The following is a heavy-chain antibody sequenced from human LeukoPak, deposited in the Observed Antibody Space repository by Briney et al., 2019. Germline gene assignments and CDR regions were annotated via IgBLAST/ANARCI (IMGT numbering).Heavy chain of an antibody. Sequence: ASVKVSCKASGYTFTGYYMHWVRQAPGQGLEWMGWINPNSGGTTYAQKFQGRVTMTRDTSISTAYMELSRLRSDDTAVYYCARDITNGATPDYWGQGTLVTVSS. CDR2: INPNSGGT. V-gene: IGHV1-2*02. CDR1: GYTFTGYY. J-gene: IGHJ4*02. D-gene: IGHD1-26*01. CDR3: ARDITNGATPDY.